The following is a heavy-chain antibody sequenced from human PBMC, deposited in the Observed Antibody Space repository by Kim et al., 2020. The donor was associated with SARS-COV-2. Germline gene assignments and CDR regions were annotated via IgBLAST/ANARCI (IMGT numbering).Heavy chain of an antibody. CDR3: AKQARGFPVRANWFAP. Sequence: SETLSLTCTVSGGSISSSSYYWGWIRQPPGKGLEWIGSIYYSGSPYYNPSLKSRVTISVEPSKNQFSLKLTSLPAADPPVYYCAKQARGFPVRANWFAP. CDR2: IYYSGSP. D-gene: IGHD3-10*01. V-gene: IGHV4-39*01. J-gene: IGHJ5*02. CDR1: GGSISSSSYY.